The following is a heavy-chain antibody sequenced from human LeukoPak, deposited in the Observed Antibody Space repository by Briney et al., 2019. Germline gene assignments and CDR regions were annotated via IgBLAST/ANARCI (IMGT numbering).Heavy chain of an antibody. J-gene: IGHJ6*03. Sequence: PGGSLRLSCAASGFTSSTYAMTWVRQAPGKGLEWVSSITGSGERTYYADTVKGRFTISRDNSNNMVYLQMNSLRGEDTAVYYCAKNSAYDRSLGYYFYYMDVWGKGTTVTVSS. CDR1: GFTSSTYA. CDR2: ITGSGERT. D-gene: IGHD5-12*01. CDR3: AKNSAYDRSLGYYFYYMDV. V-gene: IGHV3-23*01.